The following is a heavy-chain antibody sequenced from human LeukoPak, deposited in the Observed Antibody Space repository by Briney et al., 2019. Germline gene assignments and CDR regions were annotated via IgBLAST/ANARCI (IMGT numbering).Heavy chain of an antibody. CDR3: PRYGFVGADFDY. CDR1: GFTFGNYA. J-gene: IGHJ4*02. Sequence: AGGSLRLSCTASGFTFGNYAVTWVRQAPGKGLEWVGFIRSKPYGGTAEYAASVQGRFTISRDDSKTIAYLQMNSLKTEDTAVYYCPRYGFVGADFDYWGRGTLVTVSS. CDR2: IRSKPYGGTA. D-gene: IGHD1-26*01. V-gene: IGHV3-49*04.